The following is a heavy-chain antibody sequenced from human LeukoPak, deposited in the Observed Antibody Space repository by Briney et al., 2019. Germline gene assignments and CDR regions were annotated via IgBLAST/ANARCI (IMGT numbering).Heavy chain of an antibody. D-gene: IGHD3-22*01. Sequence: GGSLRLSCAASGFTFSSYAMSWVPQAPGKGLEWVSAISGSGGSTYYADSVKGRFTISRDNSKNTLYLQMNSLRAEDTAVYYCAKDLSTMIVVAITRWGQGTLVTVSS. V-gene: IGHV3-23*01. J-gene: IGHJ4*02. CDR2: ISGSGGST. CDR1: GFTFSSYA. CDR3: AKDLSTMIVVAITR.